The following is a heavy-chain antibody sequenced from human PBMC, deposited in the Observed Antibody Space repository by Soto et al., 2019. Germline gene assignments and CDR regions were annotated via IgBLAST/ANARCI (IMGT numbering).Heavy chain of an antibody. V-gene: IGHV3-23*01. CDR2: ISDGGAAK. CDR1: DRTFRSYA. D-gene: IGHD5-18*01. Sequence: WGSLRLSCVVSDRTFRSYAMSWVRQAPGKGLEWVSGISDGGAAKYYAASVKGRSTISSDPSTTSLFRHTSSLGADETAIYSGARARKPDHKDGGYGFDSWGQGVMVTVSS. J-gene: IGHJ4*02. CDR3: ARARKPDHKDGGYGFDS.